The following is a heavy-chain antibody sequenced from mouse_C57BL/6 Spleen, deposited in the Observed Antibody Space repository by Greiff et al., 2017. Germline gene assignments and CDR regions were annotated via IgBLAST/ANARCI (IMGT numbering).Heavy chain of an antibody. V-gene: IGHV1-76*01. Sequence: VQLVESGAELVRPGASVKLSCKASGYTFTDYYINWVKQRPGQGLEWIARIYPGSGNTYYNEKFKGKATLTAEKSSSTAYMQLSSLTSEDSAVYFCARWDDGYYSFAYWGQGTLVTVSA. J-gene: IGHJ3*01. CDR3: ARWDDGYYSFAY. CDR1: GYTFTDYY. CDR2: IYPGSGNT. D-gene: IGHD2-3*01.